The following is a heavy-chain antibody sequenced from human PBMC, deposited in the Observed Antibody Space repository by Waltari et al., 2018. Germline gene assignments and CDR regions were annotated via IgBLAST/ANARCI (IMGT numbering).Heavy chain of an antibody. D-gene: IGHD5-18*01. J-gene: IGHJ4*02. V-gene: IGHV4-31*03. CDR2: SYYTGTT. Sequence: QVQLQESGPGLVRPSQTLSPPCTVSGGSIGSGGYPWIWIRQRPGKGLEWITYSYYTGTTYYNPSLKSRLTISIDTSKNQFSLKLNSVTAADTAIYFCARGGYSYADSWGQGTLVTVSS. CDR1: GGSIGSGGYP. CDR3: ARGGYSYADS.